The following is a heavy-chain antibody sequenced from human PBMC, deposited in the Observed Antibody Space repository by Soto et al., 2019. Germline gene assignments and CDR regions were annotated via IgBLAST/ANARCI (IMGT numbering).Heavy chain of an antibody. J-gene: IGHJ4*02. CDR3: AKDKGSLGAGSYGIFDY. CDR1: GFTFISYA. CDR2: ISGSGAST. V-gene: IGHV3-23*01. Sequence: EVQLLESGGGLVQPGGSLRLSCAASGFTFISYAMIWVRQAPGKGLEWVSGISGSGASTFYADSLKGRFTISRDNSKNTLSLQMSSLRAEDTAVYYCAKDKGSLGAGSYGIFDYWGQGTLVTVSS. D-gene: IGHD3-10*01.